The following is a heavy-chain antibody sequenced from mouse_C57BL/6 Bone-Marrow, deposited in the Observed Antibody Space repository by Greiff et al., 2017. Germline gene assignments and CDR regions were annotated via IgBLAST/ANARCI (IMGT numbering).Heavy chain of an antibody. Sequence: VQLQQPGAELVMPGASVKLSCKASGYTFTSYWMHWVKQRPGQGLEWIGEIDPSDSYTNYNQKFKGKSTLTVDKSSSTAYMQLSSLTSEDSAVYYCALLYYYGSSYDYFDYWGQGTTLTVSS. D-gene: IGHD1-1*01. V-gene: IGHV1-69*01. CDR3: ALLYYYGSSYDYFDY. J-gene: IGHJ2*01. CDR2: IDPSDSYT. CDR1: GYTFTSYW.